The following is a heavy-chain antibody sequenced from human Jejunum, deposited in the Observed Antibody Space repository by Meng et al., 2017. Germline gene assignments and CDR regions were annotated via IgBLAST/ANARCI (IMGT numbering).Heavy chain of an antibody. CDR3: ARGSGSSSRGYDY. CDR1: GYNFNNYD. V-gene: IGHV1-18*01. D-gene: IGHD6-19*01. CDR2: ISGNTGNT. J-gene: IGHJ4*02. Sequence: ASVKVSCKASGYNFNNYDISWVRQAPGQGLEWVGWISGNTGNTNYAHDLRGRGTLTRDTSTSTAYMELGSLRSDDTAVYYCARGSGSSSRGYDYWGRGTLVTVSS.